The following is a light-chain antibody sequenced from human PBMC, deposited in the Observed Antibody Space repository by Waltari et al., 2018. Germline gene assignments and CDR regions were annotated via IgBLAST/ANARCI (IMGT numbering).Light chain of an antibody. V-gene: IGLV2-14*02. CDR2: EGK. J-gene: IGLJ1*01. CDR1: SGGYNL. Sequence: QPALTQPASVSGSPGQSITVSCTGTSGGYNLVSWYQHHPDKGPKLIIYEGKTRPSGVSNRFSGSQSGNTASLTISGLQPEDEAHYYCSSYTTSSAPGVFGTGTRVTVL. CDR3: SSYTTSSAPGV.